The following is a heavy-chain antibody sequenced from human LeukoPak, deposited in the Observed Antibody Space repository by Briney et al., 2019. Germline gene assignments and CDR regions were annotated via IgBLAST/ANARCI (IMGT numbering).Heavy chain of an antibody. CDR1: RINFNSYW. CDR2: IKQDGSET. V-gene: IGHV3-7*01. J-gene: IGHJ4*02. Sequence: GGSLRLSCAVSRINFNSYWMTWVRQAPGKGLELVANIKQDGSETYFMDSVKGRFSISRDNAKNSLYLQMNSLRAEDTAVYYCARALSDFWTGYFFDSWGQGTLVTVSS. D-gene: IGHD3/OR15-3a*01. CDR3: ARALSDFWTGYFFDS.